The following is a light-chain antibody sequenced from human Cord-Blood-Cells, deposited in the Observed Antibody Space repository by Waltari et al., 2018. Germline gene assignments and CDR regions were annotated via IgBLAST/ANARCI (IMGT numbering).Light chain of an antibody. V-gene: IGLV2-23*01. CDR1: SSDVGSYNL. CDR3: CSYAGSSNWV. Sequence: QSALTQPASVSGSPGQSITISCTGTSSDVGSYNLVSWYQQHPGKAPKLMIYEGSKRPSGVSNRFSGSKSGNTASLTISGLQAEDEADYYCCSYAGSSNWVFGGGTMLTVL. J-gene: IGLJ3*02. CDR2: EGS.